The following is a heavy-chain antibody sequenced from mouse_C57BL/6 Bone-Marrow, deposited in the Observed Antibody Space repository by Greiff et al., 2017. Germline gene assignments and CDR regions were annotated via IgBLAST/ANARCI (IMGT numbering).Heavy chain of an antibody. CDR3: ARRGGITTVVSWYFDV. V-gene: IGHV1-59*01. Sequence: QVQLQQPGAELVRPGTSVKLSCKASGYTFTSYWMHWVKQRPGQGLEWIGVIDPSDSYTNYNQKFKGKATLTVDTSSSTAYMQLSSLTSEDSAAYYGARRGGITTVVSWYFDVWGTGTTVTVSS. CDR1: GYTFTSYW. CDR2: IDPSDSYT. D-gene: IGHD1-1*01. J-gene: IGHJ1*03.